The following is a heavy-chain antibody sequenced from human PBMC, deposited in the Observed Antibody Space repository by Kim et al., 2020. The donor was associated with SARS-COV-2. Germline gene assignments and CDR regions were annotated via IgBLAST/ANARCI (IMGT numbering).Heavy chain of an antibody. CDR3: AREMSLEWELLQMVY. V-gene: IGHV1-69*01. D-gene: IGHD1-26*01. J-gene: IGHJ4*02. Sequence: QKFQGRVTITADEATSTAYMELSSLRSEDTAVYYCAREMSLEWELLQMVYWGQGTLVTVSS.